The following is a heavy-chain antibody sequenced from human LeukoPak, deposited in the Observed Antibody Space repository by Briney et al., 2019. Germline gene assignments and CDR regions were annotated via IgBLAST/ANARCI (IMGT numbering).Heavy chain of an antibody. Sequence: GGSLRLSCAASGFTVSSNYMSWVRQAPGKGLEWVSVIYSGGSTYYADSVKGRFTISRDNSKNTLYLQMNSLRAEDTAVYYCARGRYSGSYYGEYFQHWGQGTLVTVSS. CDR2: IYSGGST. D-gene: IGHD1-26*01. CDR1: GFTVSSNY. CDR3: ARGRYSGSYYGEYFQH. V-gene: IGHV3-53*01. J-gene: IGHJ1*01.